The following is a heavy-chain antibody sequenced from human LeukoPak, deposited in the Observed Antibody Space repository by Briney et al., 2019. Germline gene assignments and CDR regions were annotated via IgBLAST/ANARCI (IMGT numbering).Heavy chain of an antibody. J-gene: IGHJ4*02. Sequence: ASVKVSCKASGGTFSSYAISWVRQAPGQGLEWTGRIIPILGIANYAQKFQGRVTITADKSTSTAYMELSSLRSEDTAVYYCARDRLLGVITTRFDYWGQGTLVTVSS. D-gene: IGHD3-22*01. V-gene: IGHV1-69*04. CDR3: ARDRLLGVITTRFDY. CDR1: GGTFSSYA. CDR2: IIPILGIA.